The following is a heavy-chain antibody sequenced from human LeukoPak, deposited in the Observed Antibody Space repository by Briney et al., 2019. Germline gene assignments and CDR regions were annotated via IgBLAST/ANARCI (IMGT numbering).Heavy chain of an antibody. J-gene: IGHJ5*02. V-gene: IGHV1-46*01. Sequence: GASVKVSCKASGGTFSSYAISWVRQAPGQGLEWMGIINPVGGSTSYAQKFQGRVTMIRDTSTSTVYMELNSLRSEDTAVYYCARAYDYGDPRFDPWGQGTLVTVSS. D-gene: IGHD4-17*01. CDR2: INPVGGST. CDR3: ARAYDYGDPRFDP. CDR1: GGTFSSYA.